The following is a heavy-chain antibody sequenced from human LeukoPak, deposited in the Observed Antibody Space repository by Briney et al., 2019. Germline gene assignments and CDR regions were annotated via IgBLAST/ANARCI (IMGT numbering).Heavy chain of an antibody. CDR3: ARDSRSSWYRGYYYYYYMDV. J-gene: IGHJ6*03. Sequence: ASVKVSCKASGGTFSSYAISWVRQDPGQGLEWMGGIIPIFGTANYAQKFQGRVTITTDESTSTAYMELSSLRSEDTAVYYCARDSRSSWYRGYYYYYYMDVWGKGTTVTVSS. D-gene: IGHD6-13*01. V-gene: IGHV1-69*05. CDR2: IIPIFGTA. CDR1: GGTFSSYA.